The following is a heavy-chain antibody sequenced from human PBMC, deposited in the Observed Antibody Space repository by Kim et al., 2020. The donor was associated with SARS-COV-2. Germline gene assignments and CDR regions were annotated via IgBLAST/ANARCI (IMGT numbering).Heavy chain of an antibody. CDR1: GYSISSGYY. CDR3: ARVPNASSRQNLGY. CDR2: IYHSGST. D-gene: IGHD2-8*01. V-gene: IGHV4-38-2*02. J-gene: IGHJ4*02. Sequence: SETLSLTCTVSGYSISSGYYWGWIRQPPGKGLECIGSIYHSGSTYYNPSLKSRVTISVDTSKNQFSLKLSSVTAADTAVYYCARVPNASSRQNLGYWGQGTLVTVSS.